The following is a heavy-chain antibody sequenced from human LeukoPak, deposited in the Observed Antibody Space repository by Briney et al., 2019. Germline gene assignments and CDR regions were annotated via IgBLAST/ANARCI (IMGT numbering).Heavy chain of an antibody. D-gene: IGHD6-6*01. J-gene: IGHJ4*02. Sequence: SETLSHTCAVSGYSISSGYYWGWIRQPPGKGLVWIGNIYHSGSTYYNPSLKSRVTISVDTSKNQFSLKLSSVTAADTAVYYCARLPPYSSSAYYFDYWGQGTLVTVSS. CDR2: IYHSGST. CDR1: GYSISSGYY. CDR3: ARLPPYSSSAYYFDY. V-gene: IGHV4-38-2*01.